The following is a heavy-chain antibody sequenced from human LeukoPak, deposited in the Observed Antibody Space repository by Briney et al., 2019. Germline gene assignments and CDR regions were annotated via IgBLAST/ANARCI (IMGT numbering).Heavy chain of an antibody. V-gene: IGHV3-23*01. CDR1: GFTFSTYA. J-gene: IGHJ3*02. D-gene: IGHD6-19*01. Sequence: GGSLRLSCAASGFTFSTYAMSCVRQAPGKGLEWVSTISGTGGSTYYADSVKGRFTISRDNSKNTLYLQMNSLRAEDTAIYYCTKGSSSGWYRDAFDIWGQGTMVTVSS. CDR2: ISGTGGST. CDR3: TKGSSSGWYRDAFDI.